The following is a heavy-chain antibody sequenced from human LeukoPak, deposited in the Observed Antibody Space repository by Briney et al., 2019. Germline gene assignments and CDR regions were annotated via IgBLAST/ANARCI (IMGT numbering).Heavy chain of an antibody. CDR2: TYYKSAWYN. Sequence: SQTLSLTCAISGDSVSRDSIAWNWIRQSPSRGLEWLGRTYYKSAWYNDYAVSVKGRIIINPDTSKNQFSLQLNSVTPEDTAVYYCARGTGWPQFDYRGQGTLVTVSP. J-gene: IGHJ4*02. D-gene: IGHD6-19*01. CDR1: GDSVSRDSIA. CDR3: ARGTGWPQFDY. V-gene: IGHV6-1*01.